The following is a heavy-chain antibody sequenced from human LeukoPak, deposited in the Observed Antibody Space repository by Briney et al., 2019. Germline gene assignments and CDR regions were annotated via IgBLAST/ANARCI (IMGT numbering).Heavy chain of an antibody. Sequence: SETLSLTCTVSGDSISSGPYYWGWIRQPPGKGLEWIGNIYYGENTYYNPSLKSPVTISIDTSNNQFYLQLSSLTAADTAVYYCARRDDSSGYHKIFDYWGQGTLVTVSS. CDR3: ARRDDSSGYHKIFDY. CDR2: IYYGENT. J-gene: IGHJ4*02. D-gene: IGHD3-22*01. V-gene: IGHV4-39*01. CDR1: GDSISSGPYY.